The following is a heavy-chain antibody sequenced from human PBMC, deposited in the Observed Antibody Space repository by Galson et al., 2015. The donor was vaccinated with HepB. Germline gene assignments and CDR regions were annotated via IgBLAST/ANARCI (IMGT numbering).Heavy chain of an antibody. D-gene: IGHD6-25*01. CDR2: INNVGGST. J-gene: IGHJ4*02. Sequence: SLRLSCAASGFSFSTYAMTWVRQAPGKGLEWVSTINNVGGSTFHADSVKGRFTISRDNSKNMLYLQMDTLRADDTAVYYCTKPLYTSGSARGIDSWGQGALVTVSS. CDR1: GFSFSTYA. V-gene: IGHV3-23*01. CDR3: TKPLYTSGSARGIDS.